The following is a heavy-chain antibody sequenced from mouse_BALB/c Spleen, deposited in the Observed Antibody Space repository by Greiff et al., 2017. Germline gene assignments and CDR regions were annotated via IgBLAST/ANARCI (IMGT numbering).Heavy chain of an antibody. CDR3: ASHGNYVSFAY. CDR2: IDPANGNT. CDR1: GFYIKDTY. D-gene: IGHD2-1*01. J-gene: IGHJ3*01. Sequence: VQLQQSGAELVKPGASVKLSCTASGFYIKDTYMHWVKQRPEQGLEWIGRIDPANGNTKYDPKFQGKATITADTSSNTAYLQLSSLTSEDTAVYYCASHGNYVSFAYWGQGTLVTVSA. V-gene: IGHV14-3*02.